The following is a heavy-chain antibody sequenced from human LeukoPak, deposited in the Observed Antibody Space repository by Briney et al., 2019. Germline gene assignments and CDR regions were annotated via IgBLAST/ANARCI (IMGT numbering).Heavy chain of an antibody. Sequence: SETLSLTCTVSGGSISSYYWSWIRQPPGKGLEWIGYIYYSGSTNYNPSLKSRVTISVDTSKNQFSLKLSSVTAADTAVYYCARHPNDEIYGSGSYCTVDYWGQGTLVTVSS. CDR2: IYYSGST. V-gene: IGHV4-59*08. CDR3: ARHPNDEIYGSGSYCTVDY. D-gene: IGHD3-10*01. CDR1: GGSISSYY. J-gene: IGHJ4*02.